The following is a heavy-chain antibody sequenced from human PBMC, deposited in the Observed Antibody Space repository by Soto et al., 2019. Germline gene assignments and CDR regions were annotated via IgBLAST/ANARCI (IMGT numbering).Heavy chain of an antibody. D-gene: IGHD1-1*01. J-gene: IGHJ6*02. CDR2: IHHSGTT. CDR1: GGSIRSETW. Sequence: QVQLQESGPGLVKPSGTLSLICTVSGGSIRSETWWTWVRQPPGKGLEWIGQIHHSGTTHYNPSLKSRVTMSVDKSKNQFSLNLSSVTAADTAVYYCARDPSCYYYYGMDVWGQGTTVTV. V-gene: IGHV4-4*02. CDR3: ARDPSCYYYYGMDV.